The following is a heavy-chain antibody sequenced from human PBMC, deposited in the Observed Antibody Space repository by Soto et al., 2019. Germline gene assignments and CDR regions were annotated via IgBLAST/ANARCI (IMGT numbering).Heavy chain of an antibody. V-gene: IGHV4-31*03. J-gene: IGHJ5*02. CDR1: GGSISSGGYY. CDR2: IYYSGST. Sequence: QVQLQESGPGLVKPSQTLSLTCTVSGGSISSGGYYWSWIRQHPGKGLEWIGYIYYSGSTYYNPSLKSRVTISVDTSKNQFSLKLSSLTAADTAVYYCARDRYGSGSYFWFDPWGQGTLVTVSS. D-gene: IGHD3-10*01. CDR3: ARDRYGSGSYFWFDP.